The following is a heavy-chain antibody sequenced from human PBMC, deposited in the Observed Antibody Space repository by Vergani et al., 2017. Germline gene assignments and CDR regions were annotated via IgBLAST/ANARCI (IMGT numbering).Heavy chain of an antibody. J-gene: IGHJ4*02. CDR3: ARVWAYSGYDSDY. V-gene: IGHV3-48*02. CDR1: GFTFSSYS. D-gene: IGHD5-12*01. CDR2: ISSSSSTI. Sequence: EVQLVESGGGLVQPGGSLRLSCAASGFTFSSYSMNWVRQAPGKGLEWVSYISSSSSTIYYADSVKGRFTISRDDAKNSLYLQMNSLRDEDTAVYYCARVWAYSGYDSDYWGQGTLVTVSS.